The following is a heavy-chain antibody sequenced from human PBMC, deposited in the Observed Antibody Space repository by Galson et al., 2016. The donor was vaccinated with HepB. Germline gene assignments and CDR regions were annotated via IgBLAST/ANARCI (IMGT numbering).Heavy chain of an antibody. J-gene: IGHJ4*02. CDR1: GFTFSTYV. CDR2: LSDGGERT. CDR3: TRRTGGSPDY. D-gene: IGHD3-16*01. Sequence: SLRLSCAASGFTFSTYVMTWVRQAPGKGLEWVAALSDGGERTDYADSVKGRFIVSRDNSKNTVYLQMHSLRVDDTAAYHCTRRTGGSPDYWGQGTLVTVSS. V-gene: IGHV3-23*01.